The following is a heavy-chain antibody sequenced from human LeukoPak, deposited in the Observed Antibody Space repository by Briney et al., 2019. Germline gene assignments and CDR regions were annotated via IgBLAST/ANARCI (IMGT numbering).Heavy chain of an antibody. CDR1: GYIFTSYY. CDR2: INPSGGST. J-gene: IGHJ5*02. CDR3: AILRYNWNNLDP. V-gene: IGHV1-46*01. D-gene: IGHD1-1*01. Sequence: ASVKVSCKASGYIFTSYYMHWVRQAPGQGLEWMGIINPSGGSTGHAQKFQGRVTMTRDTSTSTVYMELSSLRSEDTAVYYCAILRYNWNNLDPWGQGTLVTVSS.